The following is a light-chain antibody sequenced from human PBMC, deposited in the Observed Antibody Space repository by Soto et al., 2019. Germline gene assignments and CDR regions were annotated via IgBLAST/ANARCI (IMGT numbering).Light chain of an antibody. CDR2: LSSDGSH. Sequence: QPVLTQAPSASASLGAWVKLTCTLSSEHSSYAIAGHQQQPEKGPRYLMQLSSDGSHSTGDGIPDRFSGSSSGADPYLTISSLQSEDEADYYCHTWDTGARVVCGGGTKLPAL. J-gene: IGLJ2*01. CDR3: HTWDTGARVV. V-gene: IGLV4-69*01. CDR1: SEHSSYA.